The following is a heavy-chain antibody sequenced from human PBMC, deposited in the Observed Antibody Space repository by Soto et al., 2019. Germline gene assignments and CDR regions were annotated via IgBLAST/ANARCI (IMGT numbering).Heavy chain of an antibody. CDR1: GFTFSDFG. CDR3: AKAPFRRPYYFYGMDV. Sequence: GSLRLSCVASGFTFSDFGMHWVRQGPGKGLEWLAVISEDAETDFHADSVKGRFTVSRDNFKETLYLQMNSLTTDDSGVYFCAKAPFRRPYYFYGMDVWGQGTTVTVSS. J-gene: IGHJ6*02. V-gene: IGHV3-30*18. D-gene: IGHD3-10*01. CDR2: ISEDAETD.